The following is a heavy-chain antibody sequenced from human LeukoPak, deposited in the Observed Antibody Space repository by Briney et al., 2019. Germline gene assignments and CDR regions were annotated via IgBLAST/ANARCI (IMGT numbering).Heavy chain of an antibody. V-gene: IGHV4-4*07. CDR3: ARDKSGVAVAGNDY. Sequence: TSETLSLTCTVSGGSISSYYWRWIRQPAGKGPEWIGRIYTRGSTNYNPSLKSRVTISVDTSKNQFSLKLSSVTAADTAVYYCARDKSGVAVAGNDYWGQGTLVTVSS. D-gene: IGHD6-19*01. CDR2: IYTRGST. J-gene: IGHJ4*02. CDR1: GGSISSYY.